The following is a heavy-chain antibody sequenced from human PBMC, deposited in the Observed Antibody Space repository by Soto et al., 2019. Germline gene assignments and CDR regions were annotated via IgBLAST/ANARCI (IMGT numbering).Heavy chain of an antibody. J-gene: IGHJ6*02. D-gene: IGHD6-13*01. CDR3: SRGAGAAARLDFYYYGMDV. V-gene: IGHV3-72*01. Sequence: QLGVALRLSCAASGFTFSDHYMDWVRQAPGKGLEWVARIRNKANGHTTEYAASVKGRFTISRDDSKSSLYLQMNSLKIEDAAVYYCSRGAGAAARLDFYYYGMDVWGQGSTVTVSS. CDR2: IRNKANGHTT. CDR1: GFTFSDHY.